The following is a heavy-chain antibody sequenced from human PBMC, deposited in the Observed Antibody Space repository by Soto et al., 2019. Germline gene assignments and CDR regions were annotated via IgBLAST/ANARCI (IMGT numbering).Heavy chain of an antibody. J-gene: IGHJ5*02. D-gene: IGHD1-26*01. CDR1: GGSISSGGYS. CDR3: ARVRVGATRVVSWFDP. CDR2: IYHSGST. V-gene: IGHV4-30-2*01. Sequence: QLQLQESGSGLVKPSQTLSLTCAVSGGSISSGGYSWSWIRQPPGKGLEWIGYIYHSGSTYYNPSLKSRVTISVDRSKNQFSLKLSSVTAADTAVYYCARVRVGATRVVSWFDPWGQGTLVTVSS.